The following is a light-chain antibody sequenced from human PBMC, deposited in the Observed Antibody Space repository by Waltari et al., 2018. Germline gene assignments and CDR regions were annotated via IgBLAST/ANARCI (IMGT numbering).Light chain of an antibody. CDR2: RTS. CDR3: LHSNTYPLT. J-gene: IGKJ4*01. V-gene: IGKV1-17*01. Sequence: DIQMTQFPSSLSASVGDRVTITCRASQDIKSDLVWYQQRPGEAPKRLIYRTSNLQNGVPSRFSGSGSGTEFTLTVNSLQPDDSATYYCLHSNTYPLTFGGGTKVEIK. CDR1: QDIKSD.